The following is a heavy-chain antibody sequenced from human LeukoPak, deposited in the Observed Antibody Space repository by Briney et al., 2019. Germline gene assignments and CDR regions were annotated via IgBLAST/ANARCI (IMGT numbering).Heavy chain of an antibody. Sequence: SETLSLTCAVYGGSFSGYYWSWIRQPPGKGLEWIGEINHSGSTNYNPSLKSRVTVSVDTSKNQFPLKLSSVTAADTAVYYCARVSVFGVVIAGFDYWGQGTLVTVSS. CDR3: ARVSVFGVVIAGFDY. V-gene: IGHV4-34*01. J-gene: IGHJ4*02. D-gene: IGHD3-3*01. CDR2: INHSGST. CDR1: GGSFSGYY.